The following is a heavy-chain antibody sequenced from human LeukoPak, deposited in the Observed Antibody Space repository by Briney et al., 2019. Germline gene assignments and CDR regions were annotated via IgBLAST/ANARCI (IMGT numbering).Heavy chain of an antibody. CDR3: ARVKMDAGQWLETGANWFDP. Sequence: SETLSFTCTVSGGSISSSSYYWGWIRQPPGKGLEWIGSIYYSGSTYYNPSLKSRVTISVDTSKNQFSLKLSSVTAADTAVYYCARVKMDAGQWLETGANWFDPWGQGTLVTVSS. J-gene: IGHJ5*02. CDR1: GGSISSSSYY. CDR2: IYYSGST. D-gene: IGHD6-19*01. V-gene: IGHV4-39*07.